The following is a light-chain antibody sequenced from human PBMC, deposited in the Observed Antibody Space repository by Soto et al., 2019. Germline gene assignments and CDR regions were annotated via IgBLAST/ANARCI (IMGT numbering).Light chain of an antibody. CDR3: QQHGTSPTWT. Sequence: EIVLTQSPGTLSLSPGERATLSCRASQSVSSRYLAWYQQKPGQAPRRLIYGASSRATGIPDRFSGSGSGTDFTLTISRLEPEDFAVYYCQQHGTSPTWTFGQGTKVEGK. V-gene: IGKV3-20*01. CDR1: QSVSSRY. CDR2: GAS. J-gene: IGKJ1*01.